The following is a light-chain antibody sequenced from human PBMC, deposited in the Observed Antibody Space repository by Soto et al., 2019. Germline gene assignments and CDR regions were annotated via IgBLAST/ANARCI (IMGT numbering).Light chain of an antibody. V-gene: IGKV3-11*01. Sequence: EIVLTQSPDTLSLSPGERATLSCRASQYIDYLAWYQQKPGQAPRLLIYDASSRATGIPARLSGSGSGTDFTLTIASRDPEDFAVYYCQHRSNSWTFGQGTKVDIK. CDR2: DAS. CDR3: QHRSNSWT. J-gene: IGKJ1*01. CDR1: QYIDY.